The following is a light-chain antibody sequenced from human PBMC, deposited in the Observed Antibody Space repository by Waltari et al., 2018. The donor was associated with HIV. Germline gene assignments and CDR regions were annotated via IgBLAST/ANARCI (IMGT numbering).Light chain of an antibody. V-gene: IGKV2-28*01. J-gene: IGKJ3*01. Sequence: IVMTQSPVSLPVTPGEPASISCRSSDSLLFSNGYYYLNWYLQRPGQSPQLLIYLGSSRASGVPDRFSGSGSGTDFTLKISRVEAEDVGIYYCMQTLQSVFTFGPGTRVEIK. CDR1: DSLLFSNGYYY. CDR2: LGS. CDR3: MQTLQSVFT.